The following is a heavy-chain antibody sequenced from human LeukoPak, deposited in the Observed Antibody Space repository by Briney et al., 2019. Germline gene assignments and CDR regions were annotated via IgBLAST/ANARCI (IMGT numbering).Heavy chain of an antibody. CDR1: GGTFSSYA. D-gene: IGHD5/OR15-5a*01. J-gene: IGHJ4*02. V-gene: IGHV1-69*06. CDR3: ARSYVYDSYYFDY. Sequence: SVKVSCKASGGTFSSYAISWARRAPGQGLEWMGGIIPIFGTANYAQKFQGRVTITADKSTSTAYMELSSLRSEDTAVYYCARSYVYDSYYFDYWGQGTLVTVSS. CDR2: IIPIFGTA.